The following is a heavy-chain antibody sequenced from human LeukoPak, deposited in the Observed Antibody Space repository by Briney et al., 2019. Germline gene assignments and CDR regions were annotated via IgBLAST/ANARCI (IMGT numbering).Heavy chain of an antibody. D-gene: IGHD1-14*01. CDR2: INSDGSST. V-gene: IGHV3-74*01. CDR3: VREPQAEYYFDY. Sequence: GGSLRLSCAASGFTFSNYWMHWVRQAPGKGLVWVSRINSDGSSTTYADSVKGRFTISRDNAKNTLYLQMNSLRAEDTAVYYCVREPQAEYYFDYWGQGTLVTVSS. J-gene: IGHJ4*02. CDR1: GFTFSNYW.